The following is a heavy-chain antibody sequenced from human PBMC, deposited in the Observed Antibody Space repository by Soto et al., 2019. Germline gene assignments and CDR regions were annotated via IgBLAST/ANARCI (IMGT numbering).Heavy chain of an antibody. J-gene: IGHJ6*02. CDR3: ARDHALAAADTSYYYYYGMDV. CDR1: GGSFNRHT. Sequence: QVQLVQSGAEVRKPGSSVRVSCKASGGSFNRHTISWVRQAPGQGLEWMGGIIPNSGGTNYAQKFQGRVTMTRDTSISTAYMELSRLRSDDTAVYYCARDHALAAADTSYYYYYGMDVWGQGTTVTVSS. D-gene: IGHD6-13*01. CDR2: IIPNSGGT. V-gene: IGHV1-2*02.